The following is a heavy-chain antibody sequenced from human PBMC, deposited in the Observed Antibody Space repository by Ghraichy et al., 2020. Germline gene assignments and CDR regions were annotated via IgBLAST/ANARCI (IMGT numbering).Heavy chain of an antibody. V-gene: IGHV3-7*01. D-gene: IGHD4-17*01. CDR2: INQDGSEK. CDR1: GFSFSSYW. J-gene: IGHJ4*02. Sequence: GGSLRLSCAASGFSFSSYWMSWVRQAPGKGLEWVANINQDGSEKYYVDSVKGRFTISRDNAKNSLYLQMNSLRAEDTAVYYCTRENYGDQAPCFDYWGQGTLVAVSS. CDR3: TRENYGDQAPCFDY.